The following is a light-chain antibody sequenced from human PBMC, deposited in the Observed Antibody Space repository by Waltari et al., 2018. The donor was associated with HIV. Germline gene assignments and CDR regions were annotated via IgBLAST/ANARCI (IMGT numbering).Light chain of an antibody. CDR2: TDI. CDR3: QSTDSSGAFV. V-gene: IGLV3-25*03. J-gene: IGLJ1*01. Sequence: YELTQPPSVSVSPGQPASIPCSGDVFPHEYTYWYQQKPGQAPVLVIHTDIERPSGIPGRFSGSSSGTTVTLTISGVQAEDEADYYCQSTDSSGAFVFGTGTRVTVL. CDR1: VFPHEY.